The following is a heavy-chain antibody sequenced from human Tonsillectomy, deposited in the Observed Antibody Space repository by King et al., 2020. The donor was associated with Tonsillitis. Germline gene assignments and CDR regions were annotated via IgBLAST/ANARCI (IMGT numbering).Heavy chain of an antibody. Sequence: DVQLVESGGGLVQPGGSLRVSCAASGFTVSSNYMSWVRQAPGKGLEWVSVIYSGGSTYYADSVKGRFTISRDNSKNTLYLQMSRLRAEDTSVYYCARCQPWEWFLRQYYFDDWGQGTLVTVSS. CDR3: ARCQPWEWFLRQYYFDD. CDR1: GFTVSSNY. D-gene: IGHD3-3*01. V-gene: IGHV3-66*01. CDR2: IYSGGST. J-gene: IGHJ4*02.